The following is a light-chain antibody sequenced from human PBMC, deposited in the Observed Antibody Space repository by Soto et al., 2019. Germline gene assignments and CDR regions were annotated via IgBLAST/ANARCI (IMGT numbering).Light chain of an antibody. V-gene: IGKV3-20*01. J-gene: IGKJ1*01. Sequence: EIVLTQSPGTLSLSPGERATLSCRASQSVSSSYLAWYQQKPGQAPRLLIYGASSRATGIPDRFSGSGSGTDFTLTISRLEPEDFAVYYCQQYGSSPKFGQGTK. CDR2: GAS. CDR1: QSVSSSY. CDR3: QQYGSSPK.